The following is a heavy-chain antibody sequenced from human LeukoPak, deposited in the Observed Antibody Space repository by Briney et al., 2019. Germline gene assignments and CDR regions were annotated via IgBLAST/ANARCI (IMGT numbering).Heavy chain of an antibody. CDR3: ARDRLGYLNRKINMDV. D-gene: IGHD5-18*01. V-gene: IGHV3-7*01. J-gene: IGHJ6*02. CDR1: GFTFSSYW. CDR2: IKQDGSEK. Sequence: GGSLRLSCAASGFTFSSYWMSWVRQAPGKGLEWVANIKQDGSEKYYVDSVKGRFTISRDNAKNSLYLQMNSLRAEDTAVYYCARDRLGYLNRKINMDVWGQGTTVTVSS.